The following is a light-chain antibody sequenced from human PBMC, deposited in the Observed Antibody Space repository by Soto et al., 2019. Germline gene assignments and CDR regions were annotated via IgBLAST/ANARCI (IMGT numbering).Light chain of an antibody. V-gene: IGKV3-11*01. J-gene: IGKJ5*01. CDR2: DAS. CDR3: QQRSNWPPSIT. Sequence: EIVLTQSPATLSLSPGERATLSCRASQSVSSYLAWYQQNPGQAPRLLIYDASNRATGIPARFSGSGSGTDFTLTISSLEPEDFAVYYCQQRSNWPPSITFGQGIRLEIK. CDR1: QSVSSY.